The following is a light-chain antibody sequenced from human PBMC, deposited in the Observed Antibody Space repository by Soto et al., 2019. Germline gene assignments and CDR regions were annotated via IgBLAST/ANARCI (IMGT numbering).Light chain of an antibody. Sequence: QSLLTQPPSVSAAPGQRVAISCSGSSSNIGNNYVSWYQQFPGTAPKLLLFDNNKRPSGIPDRFSGSKSGTSATLAITGLQTGDEADYYCGTWDSRLRADVFGGGTKLTVL. V-gene: IGLV1-51*01. CDR1: SSNIGNNY. J-gene: IGLJ2*01. CDR2: DNN. CDR3: GTWDSRLRADV.